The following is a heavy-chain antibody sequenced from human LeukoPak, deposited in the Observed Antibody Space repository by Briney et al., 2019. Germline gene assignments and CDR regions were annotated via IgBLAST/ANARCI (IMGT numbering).Heavy chain of an antibody. D-gene: IGHD4-17*01. J-gene: IGHJ4*02. CDR1: GGTFRSYA. CDR3: ARTRGGDYVLDY. V-gene: IGHV1-69*13. CDR2: IIPIFGTA. Sequence: ASVKVSCKASGGTFRSYAIIWVRQAPGQGLEWMGGIIPIFGTANYAQKFQGRVTITADESTSTAYMEPSSLRSEDTAVYYCARTRGGDYVLDYWGQGTLVTVSS.